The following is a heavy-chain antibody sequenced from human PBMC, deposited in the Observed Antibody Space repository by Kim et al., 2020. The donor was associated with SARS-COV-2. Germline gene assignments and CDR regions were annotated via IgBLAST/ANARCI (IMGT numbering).Heavy chain of an antibody. CDR3: ARVRGYSYGPALYYYYYGMGV. D-gene: IGHD5-18*01. V-gene: IGHV4-59*01. CDR2: IYYSGST. Sequence: SETLSLTCTVSGGSISSYYWSWIRQPPGKGLEWIGYIYYSGSTNYNPSLKSRVTISVDTSKNQFSLKLSSVTAADTAVYYCARVRGYSYGPALYYYYYGMGVWGQGPTVTVSS. CDR1: GGSISSYY. J-gene: IGHJ6*02.